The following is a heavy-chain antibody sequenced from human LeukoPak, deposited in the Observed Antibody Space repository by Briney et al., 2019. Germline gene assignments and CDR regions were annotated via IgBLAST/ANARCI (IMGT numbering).Heavy chain of an antibody. J-gene: IGHJ4*02. D-gene: IGHD6-6*01. CDR3: ARDEYSSSSTLNYFDY. CDR2: ISSSSSYI. CDR1: GFTFSSYS. V-gene: IGHV3-21*01. Sequence: PGGSLRLSCAASGFTFSSYSMNWVRQAPGKGLEWVSSISSSSSYIYYADSVKGRFTISRDNAKNSLYLQMNSLRVEDTAVHYCARDEYSSSSTLNYFDYWGQGTLVTVSS.